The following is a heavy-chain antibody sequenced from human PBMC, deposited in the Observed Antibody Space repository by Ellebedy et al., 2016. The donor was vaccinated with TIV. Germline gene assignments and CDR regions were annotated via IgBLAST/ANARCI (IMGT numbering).Heavy chain of an antibody. J-gene: IGHJ3*01. CDR2: IIPMFDTA. V-gene: IGHV1-69*13. D-gene: IGHD1-14*01. CDR1: GGTFSSFA. Sequence: SVKVSXXASGGTFSSFAISWVRQAPGQGLEWLGGIIPMFDTADYAQQFQGRVTITADEATSTAYMEVSSLRSEDTAIYYCTGQLMEPDPRTWWQDAFDVWGQGTMVTVSS. CDR3: TGQLMEPDPRTWWQDAFDV.